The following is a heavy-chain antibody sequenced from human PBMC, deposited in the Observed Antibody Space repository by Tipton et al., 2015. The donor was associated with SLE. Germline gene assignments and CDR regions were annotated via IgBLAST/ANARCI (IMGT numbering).Heavy chain of an antibody. CDR3: ARDYEVSAAEAFDI. V-gene: IGHV3-21*03. CDR1: GFTFSNYG. CDR2: ISVRSTYI. J-gene: IGHJ3*02. Sequence: SLRLSCAASGFTFSNYGMHWVRQAPGKGLEWIASISVRSTYIYYGDSVKGRFTISRDNAKNCLYLQMDSLRADDTAVYYCARDYEVSAAEAFDIWGQGTTVTVSS. D-gene: IGHD6-13*01.